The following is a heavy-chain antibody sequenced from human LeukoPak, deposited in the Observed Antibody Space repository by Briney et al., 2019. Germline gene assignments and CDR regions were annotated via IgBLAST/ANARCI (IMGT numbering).Heavy chain of an antibody. D-gene: IGHD2-8*01. Sequence: GGSLRLSCAASGFTFTTYAMNWVRQAPGKGLEWVSYISSNSRTIYYADSVKGRFTISRDNAMNSLYLQMNSLRVEDTAVYYCARAGYCTNGVCWGQGTLVTVSS. CDR1: GFTFTTYA. CDR2: ISSNSRTI. CDR3: ARAGYCTNGVC. V-gene: IGHV3-48*04. J-gene: IGHJ4*02.